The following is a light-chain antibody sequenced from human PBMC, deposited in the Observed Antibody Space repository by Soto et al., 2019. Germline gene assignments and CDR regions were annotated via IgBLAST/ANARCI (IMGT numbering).Light chain of an antibody. Sequence: IVLTQSPGTLSLSPGKRATLSCRASHSVSSTHFVWYQQKPGQSPRLLMYGASRRAAGIPDRFSGSGSGTDFTLTISRLEHEDFAVYYCQQYGGDYTFGQGTKLQI. CDR3: QQYGGDYT. CDR2: GAS. J-gene: IGKJ2*01. V-gene: IGKV3-20*01. CDR1: HSVSSTH.